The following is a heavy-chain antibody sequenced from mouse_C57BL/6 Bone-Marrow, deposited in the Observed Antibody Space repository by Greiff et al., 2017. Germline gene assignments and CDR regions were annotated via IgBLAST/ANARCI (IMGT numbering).Heavy chain of an antibody. CDR3: ARSGEAYYSNYDY. V-gene: IGHV1-52*01. J-gene: IGHJ2*01. CDR2: IDPSDSET. D-gene: IGHD2-5*01. Sequence: VQLQQPGAELVRPGSSVKLSCKASGYTFTSYWMHWVKQRPIQGLEWIGNIDPSDSETHYNQKFKDKATLTVDKSSSTAYMQLSSLTSEDSAVYYCARSGEAYYSNYDYWGQGTTLTVSS. CDR1: GYTFTSYW.